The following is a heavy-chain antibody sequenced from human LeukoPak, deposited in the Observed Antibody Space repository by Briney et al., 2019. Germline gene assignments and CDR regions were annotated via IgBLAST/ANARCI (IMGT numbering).Heavy chain of an antibody. CDR2: ISGSGAST. CDR3: AKGGSYGDYVRVYDASDI. Sequence: GGSLRLSCAASGFTFGSYAMTWVRQGPGKGLEWVSTISGSGASTNYADSVKGRFTISRDNSKNTVYLQMNNLRAEDTAVYYCAKGGSYGDYVRVYDASDIWGQRTMVTVSS. V-gene: IGHV3-23*01. D-gene: IGHD4-17*01. J-gene: IGHJ3*02. CDR1: GFTFGSYA.